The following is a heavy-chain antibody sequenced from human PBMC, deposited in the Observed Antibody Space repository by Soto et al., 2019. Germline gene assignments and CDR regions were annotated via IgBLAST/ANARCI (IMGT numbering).Heavy chain of an antibody. CDR3: ARGRGAAADYFDF. CDR2: ISSSTSHT. V-gene: IGHV3-11*05. Sequence: GGSLRLSCAVSGFTFSDYYMTWIRQAPGKGLEWVSYISSSTSHTNYADSVKGRFTISRDNAKNSLFLHMNSLRAEDTAVYYCARGRGAAADYFDFWGQGTLVTVSS. D-gene: IGHD6-13*01. J-gene: IGHJ4*02. CDR1: GFTFSDYY.